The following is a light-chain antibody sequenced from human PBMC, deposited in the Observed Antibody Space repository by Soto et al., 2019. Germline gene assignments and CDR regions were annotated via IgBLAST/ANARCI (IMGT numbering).Light chain of an antibody. Sequence: QSVLTQPPSASGSPGQSVTISCTGTSSDVGAYKYVSWYQQYPGKAPKLLIYEVTKRPSGVPDRFSGSKSGNTASLTVSWLQAEDEADYYCTSYVGNDIWVFGGGTKLTVL. J-gene: IGLJ3*02. CDR1: SSDVGAYKY. CDR3: TSYVGNDIWV. CDR2: EVT. V-gene: IGLV2-8*01.